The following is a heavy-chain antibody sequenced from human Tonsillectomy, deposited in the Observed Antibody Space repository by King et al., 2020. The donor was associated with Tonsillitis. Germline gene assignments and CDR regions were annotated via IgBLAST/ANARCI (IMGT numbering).Heavy chain of an antibody. CDR1: GYTFTGYY. CDR2: INPNSGGT. Sequence: QLVQSGAEVKKPGASVKVSCKASGYTFTGYYMHWVRQAPGQGLEWMGWINPNSGGTNYAQKFQGRVTMTRDTSISTAYMELSRLRSDDTAVYYCARPSSAAAGTLDWFDPWGQGTLVTVSS. J-gene: IGHJ5*02. D-gene: IGHD6-13*01. CDR3: ARPSSAAAGTLDWFDP. V-gene: IGHV1-2*02.